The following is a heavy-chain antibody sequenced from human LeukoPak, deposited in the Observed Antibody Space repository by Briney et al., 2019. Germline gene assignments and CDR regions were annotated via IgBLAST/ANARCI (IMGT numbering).Heavy chain of an antibody. CDR3: ARAYGDYGYFDY. Sequence: GGSLRLSCAASGFTFSSYGMHWVRQAPGKGLEWVAVIWYDGSNKYYADSVKGRFTISRDNSKNTLYLQMSSLRAEDTAVYYCARAYGDYGYFDYWGQGTLVTVSS. D-gene: IGHD4-17*01. CDR2: IWYDGSNK. V-gene: IGHV3-33*01. CDR1: GFTFSSYG. J-gene: IGHJ4*02.